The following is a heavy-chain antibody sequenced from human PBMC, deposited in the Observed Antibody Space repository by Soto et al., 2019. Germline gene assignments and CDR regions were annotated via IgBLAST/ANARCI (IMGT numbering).Heavy chain of an antibody. CDR2: ISGSGGST. CDR3: AKDLPPREWLRKGVFDY. Sequence: GGSLRLSCAASGFTFSSYAMSWVRQAPGKGLEWVSAISGSGGSTYYADSVKGRFPISRDNSKKTLYLQMNSLRAEDTAVYYCAKDLPPREWLRKGVFDYWGQGTLVTVSS. D-gene: IGHD5-12*01. CDR1: GFTFSSYA. V-gene: IGHV3-23*01. J-gene: IGHJ4*02.